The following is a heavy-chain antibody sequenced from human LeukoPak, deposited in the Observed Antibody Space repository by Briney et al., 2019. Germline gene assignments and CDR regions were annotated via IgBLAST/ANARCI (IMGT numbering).Heavy chain of an antibody. V-gene: IGHV1-69*05. CDR1: GGTFSSYA. J-gene: IGHJ4*02. CDR3: ARSVISVVVPAALDY. Sequence: ASVKVSCKASGGTFSSYAISWVRQAPGQGLEWMGRIIPIFGTANYAQKFQGRVTITTDESTSTAYMEQSSLRSEDTAVYYCARSVISVVVPAALDYWGQGTLVTVSS. D-gene: IGHD2-2*01. CDR2: IIPIFGTA.